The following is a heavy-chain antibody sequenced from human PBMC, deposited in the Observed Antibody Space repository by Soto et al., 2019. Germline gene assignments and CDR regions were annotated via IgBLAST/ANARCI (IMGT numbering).Heavy chain of an antibody. V-gene: IGHV1-2*02. D-gene: IGHD4-17*01. Sequence: ASVKVSCKASGYTFTGYYLHWVRQAPGQGVEWMGWINPNSGGTNYAQKFQGRVTMTRDTSISTAYMELSRLRSDDTAVYYCARDPDYGGPQDNWFDPWGQGTLVTVSS. J-gene: IGHJ5*02. CDR3: ARDPDYGGPQDNWFDP. CDR2: INPNSGGT. CDR1: GYTFTGYY.